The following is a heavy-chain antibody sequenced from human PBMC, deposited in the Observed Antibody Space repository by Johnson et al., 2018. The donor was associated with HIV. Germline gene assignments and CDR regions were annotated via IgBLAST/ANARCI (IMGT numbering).Heavy chain of an antibody. Sequence: EQLVESGGGLVQPGGSLRLSCAASGFTFSSYWMSWVRQAPGKGLEWVANIKQDGSEKYYVDSVKGRFTISRDNAKSSLYLQMNSLRAGDAAVYYCARTRLELGDTVRGLLGLRWAMWG. CDR1: GFTFSSYW. D-gene: IGHD1-26*01. CDR3: ARTRLELGDTVRGLLGLRWAM. V-gene: IGHV3-7*01. J-gene: IGHJ1*01. CDR2: IKQDGSEK.